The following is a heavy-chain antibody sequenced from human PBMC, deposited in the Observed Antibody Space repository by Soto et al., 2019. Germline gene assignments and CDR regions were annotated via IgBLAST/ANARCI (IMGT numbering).Heavy chain of an antibody. D-gene: IGHD2-21*02. CDR3: IQSRCGGDCLQSYASHYYYGMDV. V-gene: IGHV2-5*02. CDR1: GFSLSTRGVG. Sequence: SGPTLVNPTQTLTLTCTFSGFSLSTRGVGVGWIRQPPGKALEWLALIYWDDDKRYSPSLRSRLTISKDTSKNQVVLTMTNMDPVDTATYYCIQSRCGGDCLQSYASHYYYGMDVWGQGTTVTV. J-gene: IGHJ6*02. CDR2: IYWDDDK.